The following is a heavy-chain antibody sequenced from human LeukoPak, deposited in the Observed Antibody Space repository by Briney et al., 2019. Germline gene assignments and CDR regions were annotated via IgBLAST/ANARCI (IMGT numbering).Heavy chain of an antibody. CDR3: AGGVTIFGVVNPAAYYYYYMDV. Sequence: SVKVSCKASGGTFSSYAISWVRQAPGQGLEWMGGIIPIFGTANYAQKFQGRVTITTDESTSTAYMELSSLRSEDTAVYYCAGGVTIFGVVNPAAYYYYYMDVWGKGTTVTVSS. J-gene: IGHJ6*03. V-gene: IGHV1-69*05. D-gene: IGHD3-3*01. CDR1: GGTFSSYA. CDR2: IIPIFGTA.